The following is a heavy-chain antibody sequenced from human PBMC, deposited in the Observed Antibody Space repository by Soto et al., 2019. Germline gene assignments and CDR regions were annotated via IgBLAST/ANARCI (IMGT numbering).Heavy chain of an antibody. CDR3: ARIEGICLSTSCYWGFDY. Sequence: QVTLKESGPVLVKPTETLTLTCTVSGFSLSNARVGVSWIRQPPGKALEWLAHIFSNDEKSYRTSLKSRLTISRDTSTSQVVLTMTNMDPVDTATYYCARIEGICLSTSCYWGFDYWGQGTLVTVSS. D-gene: IGHD2-2*01. J-gene: IGHJ4*02. CDR1: GFSLSNARVG. CDR2: IFSNDEK. V-gene: IGHV2-26*01.